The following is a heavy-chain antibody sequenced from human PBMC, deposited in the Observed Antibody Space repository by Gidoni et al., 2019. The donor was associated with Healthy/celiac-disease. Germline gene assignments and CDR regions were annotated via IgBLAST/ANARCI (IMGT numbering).Heavy chain of an antibody. V-gene: IGHV4-34*01. D-gene: IGHD2-2*01. CDR1: GGSFSGYY. J-gene: IGHJ6*03. CDR3: ARAGWSTSCYACYYYYMDV. Sequence: QVQLQQWGAGLLKPSETLSLTCAVYGGSFSGYYWSWIRQPPGKGLEWIGEINHSGSTNYNPSLKSRVTISVDTSKNQFSLKLSSVTAADTAVYYCARAGWSTSCYACYYYYMDVWGKGTTVTVSS. CDR2: INHSGST.